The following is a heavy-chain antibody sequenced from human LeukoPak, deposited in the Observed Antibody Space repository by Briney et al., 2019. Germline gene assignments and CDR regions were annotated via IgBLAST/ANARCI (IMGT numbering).Heavy chain of an antibody. D-gene: IGHD2-2*01. CDR1: GFTFSSYA. V-gene: IGHV3-23*01. Sequence: GGSLRLSCAASGFTFSSYAMSWVRQAPGKGLEWVSAISGSGGSTYYADSVKGRFTISRDNSKNTLYLQMNSLRAEDTAVYYCAKDFDESQLLSNSYYYGMDVWGQGTTVTVSS. CDR2: ISGSGGST. CDR3: AKDFDESQLLSNSYYYGMDV. J-gene: IGHJ6*02.